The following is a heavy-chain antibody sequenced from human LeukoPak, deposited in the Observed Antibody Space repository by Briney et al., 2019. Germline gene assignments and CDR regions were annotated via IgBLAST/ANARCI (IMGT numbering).Heavy chain of an antibody. V-gene: IGHV3-30*02. D-gene: IGHD2-2*02. Sequence: GGSLRLSCATSGFTFSSYGMHWVRQAPGKGLECVAFMRYDGSNKHYGDSVKGRFTISRDNSKNTLYLQMNSLRAEDTAAYYCAKDVVPAAIRSYYYYYYMDVWGKGTTVTVAS. CDR1: GFTFSSYG. J-gene: IGHJ6*03. CDR2: MRYDGSNK. CDR3: AKDVVPAAIRSYYYYYYMDV.